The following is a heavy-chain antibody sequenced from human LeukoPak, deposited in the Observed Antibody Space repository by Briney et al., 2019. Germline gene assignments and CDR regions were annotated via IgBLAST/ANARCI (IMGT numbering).Heavy chain of an antibody. J-gene: IGHJ4*02. D-gene: IGHD2-2*01. CDR1: GGSFSGYY. Sequence: SETLSLTCAVYGGSFSGYYWSWIRQPPGKGLEWIGEINHSGSTNYNPSLKSRVTISVDTSKNQFSLKLSSVTAADTAVYYRARGWSSYAKRGFDYWGQGTLVTVSS. CDR3: ARGWSSYAKRGFDY. V-gene: IGHV4-34*01. CDR2: INHSGST.